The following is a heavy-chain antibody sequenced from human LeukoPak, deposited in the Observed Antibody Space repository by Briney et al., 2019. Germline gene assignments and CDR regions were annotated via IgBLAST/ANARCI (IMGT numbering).Heavy chain of an antibody. J-gene: IGHJ5*02. V-gene: IGHV3-66*01. Sequence: GGSLRLSCAASGFTVSSNYMSWVRQAPGKGLEWVSVIYSGGSTYYADSVKGRFTISRDNSKNTLYLQMNSLRAEDTAVYYCARSPRGDYVWGSYRTNWFDPWGQGTLVTVSS. CDR1: GFTVSSNY. CDR2: IYSGGST. D-gene: IGHD3-16*02. CDR3: ARSPRGDYVWGSYRTNWFDP.